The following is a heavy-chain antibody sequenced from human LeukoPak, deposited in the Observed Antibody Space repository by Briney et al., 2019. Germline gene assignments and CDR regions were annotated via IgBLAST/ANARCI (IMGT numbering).Heavy chain of an antibody. CDR2: IYSGGDT. CDR3: ARSMFSGSYLHRDY. V-gene: IGHV3-66*01. CDR1: GFTVSSNY. J-gene: IGHJ4*02. Sequence: GGSLRLSCAASGFTVSSNYMGWVRQAPGKGLEWVSLIYSGGDTYYADSVKGRFTISRDISENTMYLQMNSLRAGDTAVYYCARSMFSGSYLHRDYWGQGTLVTVSS. D-gene: IGHD1-26*01.